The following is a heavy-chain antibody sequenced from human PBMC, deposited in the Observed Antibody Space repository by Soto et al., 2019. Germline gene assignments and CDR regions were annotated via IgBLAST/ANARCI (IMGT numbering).Heavy chain of an antibody. CDR3: ASRPEKHRVCYGMDV. Sequence: EVQLVESGGGLVQPGGSLRLSCAASGFTFSSYWMQWVRQAPGKGLVWVSRINSDGSSTSYADSVKGRFTISRDNAKNTLYLQMNSLRDEDTAVDYCASRPEKHRVCYGMDVWGQGTKVNVSS. J-gene: IGHJ6*02. V-gene: IGHV3-74*01. D-gene: IGHD6-6*01. CDR2: INSDGSST. CDR1: GFTFSSYW.